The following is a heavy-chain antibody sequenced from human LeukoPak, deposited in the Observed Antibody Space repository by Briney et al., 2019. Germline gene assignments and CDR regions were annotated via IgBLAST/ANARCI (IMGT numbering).Heavy chain of an antibody. CDR3: AGACCAWPHAFDI. J-gene: IGHJ3*02. Sequence: PSGTLSLTCTVSGGYMSTYYWGWVRQPPGKGLEWIGYISYSGSTTYHPSLNSRVTISLNTSKNQFTPMVTFVTAADTSVYFCAGACCAWPHAFDIWAQGTMVTVSS. CDR1: GGYMSTYY. D-gene: IGHD2-2*01. V-gene: IGHV4-59*01. CDR2: ISYSGST.